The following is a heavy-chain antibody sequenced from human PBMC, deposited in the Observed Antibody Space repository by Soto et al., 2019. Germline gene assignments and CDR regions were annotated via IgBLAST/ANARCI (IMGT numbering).Heavy chain of an antibody. J-gene: IGHJ4*02. CDR2: IYPGDSDT. V-gene: IGHV5-51*01. CDR3: ARTGSHSSSGYSDDF. D-gene: IGHD6-13*01. Sequence: GESLKISCKCSGYTFTSYWIGWVRQMPGKGPEWMGVIYPGDSDTRYSPSFQGQVTISADRSTSTAYLQWSSLKPSDTAIYYCARTGSHSSSGYSDDFWGLGTLVTVSS. CDR1: GYTFTSYW.